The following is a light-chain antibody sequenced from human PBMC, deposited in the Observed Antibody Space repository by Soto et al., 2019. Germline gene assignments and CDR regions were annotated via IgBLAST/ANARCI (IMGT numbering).Light chain of an antibody. J-gene: IGKJ1*01. CDR2: DTS. V-gene: IGKV3D-20*01. CDR3: QQYGSSPS. CDR1: QRVSGGF. Sequence: DIVLTQSPATLSLSPGERATLYCGASQRVSGGFLAWYQQKPGLAPRLILYDTSFRATGIPDRFSGRGSGTDFTLTISRLDPEDFAVYYCQQYGSSPSFGQGTKVEIK.